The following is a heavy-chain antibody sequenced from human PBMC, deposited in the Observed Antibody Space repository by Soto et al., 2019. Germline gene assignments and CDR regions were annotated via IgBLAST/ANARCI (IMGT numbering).Heavy chain of an antibody. J-gene: IGHJ4*02. CDR3: ARDDEGGSDCDLGY. Sequence: QVQLVEAGGGVVQPGRSLRLSCEVSGFTLSSHAMHWVRQAPGKGLEWVALILSDGSNKYYEDSVKGRFTTSRDNSKNTMYLQMNSLSVEDTAVYYCARDDEGGSDCDLGYWGQGALVTVSS. V-gene: IGHV3-30-3*01. CDR1: GFTLSSHA. D-gene: IGHD1-26*01. CDR2: ILSDGSNK.